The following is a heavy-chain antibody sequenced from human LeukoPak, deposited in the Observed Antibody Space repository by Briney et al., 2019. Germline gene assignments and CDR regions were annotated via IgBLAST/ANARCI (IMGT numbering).Heavy chain of an antibody. Sequence: ASVKVSCKAFGYTFTTYYIHWVRQAPGQGLEWMGRINPSSGGTNYAQKFQGRVTMTRDTSITTAYMGLSSLRSDDTAVYYCARETGGSFEYFDYWGQGTLVTVSS. CDR2: INPSSGGT. D-gene: IGHD7-27*01. CDR1: GYTFTTYY. J-gene: IGHJ4*02. V-gene: IGHV1-2*06. CDR3: ARETGGSFEYFDY.